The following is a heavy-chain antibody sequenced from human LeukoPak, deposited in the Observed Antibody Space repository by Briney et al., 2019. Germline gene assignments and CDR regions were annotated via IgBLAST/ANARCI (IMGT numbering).Heavy chain of an antibody. CDR2: ISSSSSTI. V-gene: IGHV3-48*02. CDR3: ARARPGWLPDDVAFDI. D-gene: IGHD5-24*01. Sequence: PGGSLRLSCAASGFTFSSYSMNWVRQAPGKGLEWVSYISSSSSTIYYADSVKGRFTISRDNAKNSLYLQMNSLRDEDTAVYYCARARPGWLPDDVAFDILGQGTMVTVSS. CDR1: GFTFSSYS. J-gene: IGHJ3*02.